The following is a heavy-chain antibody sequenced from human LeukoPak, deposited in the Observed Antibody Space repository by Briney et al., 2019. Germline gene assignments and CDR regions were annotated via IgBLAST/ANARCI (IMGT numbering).Heavy chain of an antibody. CDR2: ISYDGTNK. J-gene: IGHJ5*02. CDR1: GFTFSSYC. D-gene: IGHD1-26*01. Sequence: GRSLRLSCAAPGFTFSSYCMHWIRQAPGKGLEWVAVISYDGTNKYYAYSVKGRFTISRDNSKHPLYLQMHSLRAEDTAVYYCAKDRGGNYYLDNCFDPWGQGTLVTVSS. V-gene: IGHV3-30*18. CDR3: AKDRGGNYYLDNCFDP.